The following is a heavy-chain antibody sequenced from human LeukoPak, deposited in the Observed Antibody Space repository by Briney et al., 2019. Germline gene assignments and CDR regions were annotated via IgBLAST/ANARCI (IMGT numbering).Heavy chain of an antibody. D-gene: IGHD3-3*01. CDR1: GGSISSGGYY. Sequence: SQTLSLTCTVSGGSISSGGYYWSWIRQHPGKGLEWIGYIYYSGSTYYNPSLKSRVTISVDTSKNQFSLKLSSVTAADTAVYYCARSYDFWSGYYTGARSDYYYYYMDVWGKGTTVTVSS. J-gene: IGHJ6*03. V-gene: IGHV4-31*03. CDR3: ARSYDFWSGYYTGARSDYYYYYMDV. CDR2: IYYSGST.